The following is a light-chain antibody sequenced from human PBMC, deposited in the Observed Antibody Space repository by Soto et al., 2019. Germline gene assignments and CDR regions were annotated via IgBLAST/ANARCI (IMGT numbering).Light chain of an antibody. V-gene: IGLV1-44*01. J-gene: IGLJ1*01. CDR3: AAWDDILNGLYV. CDR1: SSNIGSNT. Sequence: QSVLTQPPSASGTPGQRVTISCSGSSSNIGSNTVNWYQQLPGTAPKLLIYSNDQRPSGVPDRFSGSKSGTSASLAISGLQSEYEADYYCAAWDDILNGLYVFGTGTKVTVL. CDR2: SND.